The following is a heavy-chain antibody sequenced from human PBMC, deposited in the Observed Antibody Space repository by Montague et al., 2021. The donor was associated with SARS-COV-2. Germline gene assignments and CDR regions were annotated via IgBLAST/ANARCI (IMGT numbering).Heavy chain of an antibody. Sequence: SETLSLTCTVSGGSISSSSYYWGWIRQPPGKGLVWIGSIYYRGSTYYNPSLKSRVTISVDTSKNQFSLKLSSVTAADTAVYYCAREIGYCSSTSCYEGYAFDYWGQGTLVTVSS. CDR3: AREIGYCSSTSCYEGYAFDY. D-gene: IGHD2-2*01. V-gene: IGHV4-39*02. CDR2: IYYRGST. J-gene: IGHJ4*02. CDR1: GGSISSSSYY.